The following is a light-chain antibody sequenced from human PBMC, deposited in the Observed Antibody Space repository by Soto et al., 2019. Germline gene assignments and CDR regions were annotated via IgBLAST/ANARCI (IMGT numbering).Light chain of an antibody. CDR3: SSYTSSTTWV. V-gene: IGLV2-14*01. CDR2: DVS. Sequence: QSVMTQPASVSGSPGQSITISCTGTSSDVGGYNYVSWYQQHPGKAPKLMIYDVSNRPSGVSNRFSGSKSGNTASLTISGLQAEDEAASYCSSYTSSTTWVFGGGTQVTVL. J-gene: IGLJ7*01. CDR1: SSDVGGYNY.